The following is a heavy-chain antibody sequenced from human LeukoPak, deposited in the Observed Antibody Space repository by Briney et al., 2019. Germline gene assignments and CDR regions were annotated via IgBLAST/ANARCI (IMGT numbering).Heavy chain of an antibody. CDR1: KFTFSSYW. CDR2: INTDGSST. J-gene: IGHJ1*01. Sequence: GGSLRLSCAASKFTFSSYWMHWVRQAPGKGLVWVSRINTDGSSTNYADSVKGRFTISRDNAKNTLYLQMNSLRAEDTAVYYCVRVRRGSRGCLRPGGRGHLVMVSS. D-gene: IGHD3-10*01. CDR3: VRVRRGSRGCLRP. V-gene: IGHV3-74*01.